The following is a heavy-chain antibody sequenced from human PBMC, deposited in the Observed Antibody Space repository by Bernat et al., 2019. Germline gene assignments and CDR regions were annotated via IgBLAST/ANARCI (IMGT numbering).Heavy chain of an antibody. V-gene: IGHV4-30-4*01. CDR2: TNSSGST. CDR1: GGSFSSGDYY. Sequence: QVQLQESGPGLLKPSQTLSLTCTVSGGSFSSGDYYWIWIRQPPGMGLVWIGYTNSSGSTYYNPSLKIRVTLSVDTSKNQFSLKLSPVTAADTAVYYCARGAVVAAFPDAFDIWGQGTMVTVSS. D-gene: IGHD2-15*01. J-gene: IGHJ3*02. CDR3: ARGAVVAAFPDAFDI.